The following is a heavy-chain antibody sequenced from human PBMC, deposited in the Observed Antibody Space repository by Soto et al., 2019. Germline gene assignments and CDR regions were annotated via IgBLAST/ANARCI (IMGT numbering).Heavy chain of an antibody. J-gene: IGHJ4*02. CDR2: IYYSGST. CDR1: GGSISTYY. D-gene: IGHD3-3*01. V-gene: IGHV4-59*12. CDR3: ARASYDFWSGYYRRGNFDY. Sequence: SETLSLTCTVSGGSISTYYWSWIRQPPGKGLEWIGYIYYSGSTNYNPSLKSRVTISVDTSKNQFSLKLSSVTAADTAVYYCARASYDFWSGYYRRGNFDYWGQGTLVTVSS.